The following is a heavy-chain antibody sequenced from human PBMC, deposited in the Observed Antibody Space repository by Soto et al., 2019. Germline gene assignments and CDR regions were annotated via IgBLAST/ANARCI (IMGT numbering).Heavy chain of an antibody. D-gene: IGHD2-21*01. J-gene: IGHJ4*02. CDR3: ARASGGDYFDY. CDR2: IYSGGST. V-gene: IGHV3-53*02. Sequence: EVQLMETGGGLIQPGGSLRLSCAASGFTVSSNYMSWVRQAPGKGLEWVSVIYSGGSTYYADSVKGRFTISRDNSKNTLYLQMNSLRAEDTAVYYCARASGGDYFDYWGQGTLVTVSS. CDR1: GFTVSSNY.